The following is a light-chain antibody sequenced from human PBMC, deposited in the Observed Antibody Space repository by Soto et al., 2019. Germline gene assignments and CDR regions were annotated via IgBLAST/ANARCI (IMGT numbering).Light chain of an antibody. V-gene: IGKV3-15*01. Sequence: EIVMTQSPATLSVSPGERATLSCRASQSVSSNLAWYQQKPGQAPRLLIYGASTRATGIPARFSGSGSGTEFTLTISRLQYEDFAVYYCQQYNNWYTFGQGTKLEIK. J-gene: IGKJ2*01. CDR3: QQYNNWYT. CDR1: QSVSSN. CDR2: GAS.